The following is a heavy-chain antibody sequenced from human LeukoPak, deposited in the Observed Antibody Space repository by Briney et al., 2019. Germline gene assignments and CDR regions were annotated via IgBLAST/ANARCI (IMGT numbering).Heavy chain of an antibody. CDR3: ARSSGYYYASWNFDY. CDR1: GFTFSSYG. V-gene: IGHV3-30*03. J-gene: IGHJ4*02. CDR2: YDGNNK. Sequence: AGGSLRLSCAASGFTFSSYGMHWVRQAPGKGLEWVAAYDGNNKYYADSVKGRFTISRDNAKNSLYLQMNSLRAEDTAVYYCARSSGYYYASWNFDYWGQGTLVTVSS. D-gene: IGHD3-22*01.